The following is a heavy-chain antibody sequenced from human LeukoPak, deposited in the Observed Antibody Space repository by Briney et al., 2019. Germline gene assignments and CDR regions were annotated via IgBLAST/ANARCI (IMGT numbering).Heavy chain of an antibody. CDR2: ISYDGSNK. Sequence: GGSLRLSCAASGFTFSDYYMSWIRQAPGKGLEWVAVISYDGSNKYYADSVKGRFTISRDNSKNTLYLQMNSLRAEDTAVYYCARDPGLGYYDSSGYYTGFYFDYWGQGTLVTVSS. D-gene: IGHD3-22*01. V-gene: IGHV3-30-3*01. CDR1: GFTFSDYY. CDR3: ARDPGLGYYDSSGYYTGFYFDY. J-gene: IGHJ4*02.